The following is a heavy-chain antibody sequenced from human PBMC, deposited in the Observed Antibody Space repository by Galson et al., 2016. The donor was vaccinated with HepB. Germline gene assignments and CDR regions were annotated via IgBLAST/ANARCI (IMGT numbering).Heavy chain of an antibody. D-gene: IGHD5-12*01. Sequence: SVKVSCKASGGTFSSYTISWVRQAPGHGPEWLGKIITTLDIANYAQNFQGRVTITADKSTSTAYLELSGLTSEDTAIYYCARTRGGSESHLTMYYFDSWGQGTLVSVSS. CDR2: IITTLDIA. CDR3: ARTRGGSESHLTMYYFDS. CDR1: GGTFSSYT. V-gene: IGHV1-69*02. J-gene: IGHJ4*02.